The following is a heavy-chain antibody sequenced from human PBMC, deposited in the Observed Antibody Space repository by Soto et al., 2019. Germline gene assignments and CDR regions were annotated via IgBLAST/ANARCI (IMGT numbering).Heavy chain of an antibody. CDR1: GYTFTEYY. CDR2: INPNSGAT. D-gene: IGHD1-26*01. Sequence: ASVKVSCKASGYTFTEYYIHWVRQAPGQGLEWMGWINPNSGATNYAQKFQGWVTMTRDTSITTAYMELSRLISDDTAVYYCASNGAGAIDYWGQGTLVTVSS. J-gene: IGHJ4*02. V-gene: IGHV1-2*04. CDR3: ASNGAGAIDY.